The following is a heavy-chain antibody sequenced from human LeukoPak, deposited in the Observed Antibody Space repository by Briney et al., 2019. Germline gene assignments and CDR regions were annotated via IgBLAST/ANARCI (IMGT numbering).Heavy chain of an antibody. CDR2: NNWNGGST. CDR1: GFTFDDYG. J-gene: IGHJ3*02. CDR3: ARGGLIQRHAFDI. V-gene: IGHV3-20*04. D-gene: IGHD1-1*01. Sequence: GGSLRLSCAASGFTFDDYGMSWVRQVPGKGLEWVSGNNWNGGSTGNADSVKGRFTISRDNAKNSLYLQMNSLRGEDTALYYCARGGLIQRHAFDIWGQGTMVTVSS.